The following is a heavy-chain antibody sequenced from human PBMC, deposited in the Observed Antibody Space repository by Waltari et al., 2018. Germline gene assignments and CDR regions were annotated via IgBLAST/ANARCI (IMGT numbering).Heavy chain of an antibody. V-gene: IGHV3-23*01. J-gene: IGHJ4*02. CDR2: ISGSGGST. CDR1: GFTFSSYA. Sequence: EVQLLESGGGLVQPGGSLRLSCAASGFTFSSYAMSWVREAPGKGLEWVSAISGSGGSTYYADSVKGRFTISRDNSKNTLYLQMNSLRAEDTAVYYCANSIVVVIAYFDYWGQGTLVTVSS. D-gene: IGHD3-22*01. CDR3: ANSIVVVIAYFDY.